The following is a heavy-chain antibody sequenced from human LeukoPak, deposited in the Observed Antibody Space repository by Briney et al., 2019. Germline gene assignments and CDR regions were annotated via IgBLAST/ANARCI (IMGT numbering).Heavy chain of an antibody. D-gene: IGHD3-10*01. CDR2: INPSGGST. CDR3: ARDGEMIVTDNLFY. J-gene: IGHJ4*02. CDR1: GYTFTSYY. Sequence: GASVKVSCKESGYTFTSYYLHWVRQAPGQGLEWMGIINPSGGSTTYAQMFQGRVTMTRDTSTRTVYMELSSLRSEDTAAYYCARDGEMIVTDNLFYWGQGTLVTVSS. V-gene: IGHV1-46*01.